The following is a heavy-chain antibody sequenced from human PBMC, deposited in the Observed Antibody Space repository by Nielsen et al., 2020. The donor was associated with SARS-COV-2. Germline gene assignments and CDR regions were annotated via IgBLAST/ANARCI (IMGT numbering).Heavy chain of an antibody. V-gene: IGHV1-18*01. CDR2: ISAYNGNT. CDR3: ARTRLETNYYYGMDV. Sequence: ASVKVSCKASGYTFTSYGISWVRQAPGQGLEWMGWISAYNGNTNYAQKLQGRVTMTTDTSTSTAYMELRSLRSDDTAVYYCARTRLETNYYYGMDVWGQGTTVTVSS. J-gene: IGHJ6*02. CDR1: GYTFTSYG. D-gene: IGHD1-1*01.